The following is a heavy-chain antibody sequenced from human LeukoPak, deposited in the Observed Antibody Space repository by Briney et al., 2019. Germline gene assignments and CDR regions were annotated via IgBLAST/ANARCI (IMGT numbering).Heavy chain of an antibody. CDR1: GFTFSSYG. CDR3: AELGITMIGGV. V-gene: IGHV3-48*04. CDR2: ISSSGSTI. Sequence: GGSLRLSCAASGFTFSSYGMHWVRQAPGKGLEWVSYISSSGSTIYYADSVMGRFTISRDNAKNSLYLQMNSLRAEDTAVYYCAELGITMIGGVWGKGTTVTISS. D-gene: IGHD3-10*02. J-gene: IGHJ6*04.